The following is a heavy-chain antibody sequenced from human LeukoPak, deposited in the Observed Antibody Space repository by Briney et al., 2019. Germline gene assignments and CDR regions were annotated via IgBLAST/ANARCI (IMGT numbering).Heavy chain of an antibody. CDR3: ARGRRGNIVVVPAALGVYYFDY. J-gene: IGHJ4*02. D-gene: IGHD2-2*01. CDR1: GGSFSGYY. Sequence: SETLSLTCAVYGGSFSGYYWSWIRRPPGKGLEWIGEINHSGSTNYNPSLKSRVTISVDTSKNQFSLKLSSVTAADTAVYYCARGRRGNIVVVPAALGVYYFDYWGQGTLVTVSS. CDR2: INHSGST. V-gene: IGHV4-34*01.